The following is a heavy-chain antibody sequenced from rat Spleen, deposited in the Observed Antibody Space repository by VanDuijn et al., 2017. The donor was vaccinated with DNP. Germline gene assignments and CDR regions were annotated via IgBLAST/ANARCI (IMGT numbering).Heavy chain of an antibody. D-gene: IGHD4-1*01. V-gene: IGHV5S11*01. CDR3: ARHTDTGPYYPMDV. CDR2: ISTGIGRS. CDR1: GFTFTNYY. J-gene: IGHJ4*01. Sequence: EVQLVETGGGLVQPGRSLKLSCAASGFTFTNYYMAWVRQAPTTGLEWVASISTGIGRSYYRDSVKGRFTISRDNAKSTLYLQMDSLRSDETATYYCARHTDTGPYYPMDVWGQGTSVTVSS.